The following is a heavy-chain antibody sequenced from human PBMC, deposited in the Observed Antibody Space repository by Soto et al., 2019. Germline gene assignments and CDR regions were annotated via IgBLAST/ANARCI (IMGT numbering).Heavy chain of an antibody. CDR1: GGTFSSYA. J-gene: IGHJ6*02. CDR2: IIPIFGTA. Sequence: QVQLVQSGAEVKKPGSSVKVSCKASGGTFSSYAISWVRQAPGQGLEWMGGIIPIFGTANYAQKFQGRVTITADESTSTAYMELSSLRSDDTAVYYCATAHYGGNSYYYYGMDVWGQGTTVTVSS. D-gene: IGHD4-17*01. V-gene: IGHV1-69*01. CDR3: ATAHYGGNSYYYYGMDV.